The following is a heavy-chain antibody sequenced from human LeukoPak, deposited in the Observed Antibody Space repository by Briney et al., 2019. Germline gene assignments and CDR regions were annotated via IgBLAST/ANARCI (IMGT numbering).Heavy chain of an antibody. CDR2: IYYSGST. V-gene: IGHV4-59*01. D-gene: IGHD4-17*01. J-gene: IGHJ4*02. Sequence: PSETLSLTCTVSGGSISSYYWSWIRQPPGKGLEWIGYIYYSGSTNYNPSLKSRVTISVDTSKNQFSLKLSSVTAADTAVYYCAGFPHDYVRVWYYFDYWGQGTLVTVSS. CDR3: AGFPHDYVRVWYYFDY. CDR1: GGSISSYY.